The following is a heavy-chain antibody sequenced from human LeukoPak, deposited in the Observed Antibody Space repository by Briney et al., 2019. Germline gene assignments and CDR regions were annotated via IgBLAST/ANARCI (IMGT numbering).Heavy chain of an antibody. V-gene: IGHV3-21*01. CDR1: GFSFSSYN. CDR3: ARPVVAATTPDTFDI. J-gene: IGHJ3*02. D-gene: IGHD2-15*01. CDR2: ITTSSSYT. Sequence: GGSLRLSCEASGFSFSSYNMDWVRQTPGKGLEWISSITTSSSYTFYADSVKGRFTISRDNAKNSLYLQMNSLRAEDTAVYYCARPVVAATTPDTFDIWGQGTMVTVSS.